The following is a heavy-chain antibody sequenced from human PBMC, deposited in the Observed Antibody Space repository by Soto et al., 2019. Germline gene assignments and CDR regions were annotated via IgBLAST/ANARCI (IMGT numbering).Heavy chain of an antibody. CDR1: GFTFSDYG. Sequence: PGGSLSLSCAVSGFTFSDYGMHWVRQAPGKGLEWVAVISYDGNNKFYADSVKGRFTISRDNSKNTLYLQMNSLRADDTALYYCAKDKYRYSVAGSVSDYWGQGTRVTVSS. V-gene: IGHV3-30*18. CDR2: ISYDGNNK. CDR3: AKDKYRYSVAGSVSDY. D-gene: IGHD2-15*01. J-gene: IGHJ4*02.